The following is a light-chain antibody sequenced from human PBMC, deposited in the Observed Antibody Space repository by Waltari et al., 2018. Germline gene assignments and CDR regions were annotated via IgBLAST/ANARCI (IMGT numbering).Light chain of an antibody. J-gene: IGKJ3*01. CDR3: QQYGGSPRIFT. CDR2: GVS. Sequence: ESVLPQSPGTLSLSPGERATLSCKTSQNISSSYLTWYQQKPGQAPRPVVYGVSTRATGITDRFSGSRSGTDFTLTISRLEPEDFAVYYCQQYGGSPRIFTFGAGTKVEIK. CDR1: QNISSSY. V-gene: IGKV3-20*01.